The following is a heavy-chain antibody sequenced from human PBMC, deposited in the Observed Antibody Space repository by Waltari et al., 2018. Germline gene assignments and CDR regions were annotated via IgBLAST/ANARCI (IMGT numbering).Heavy chain of an antibody. V-gene: IGHV4-4*07. CDR1: GGSISSYY. Sequence: QVQLQESGPGLVKPSETLSLTCTVSGGSISSYYWSWIRKPAGKGLEWIGRIYTSGSPNSNPPRRSRSTMSVDTSRTQFSLKLSSVPAADTAVYYCASSPATSGYSSGWHDYWGQGTLVTVSS. CDR3: ASSPATSGYSSGWHDY. D-gene: IGHD6-19*01. J-gene: IGHJ4*02. CDR2: IYTSGSP.